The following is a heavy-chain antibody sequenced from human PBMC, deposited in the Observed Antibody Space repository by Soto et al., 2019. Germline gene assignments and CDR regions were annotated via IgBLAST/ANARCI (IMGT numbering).Heavy chain of an antibody. Sequence: QVQLQESGPGLVKPSQTLSLTCTVSGGSISSGGYYWSWIRLLPGKGLEWIGYIYYSGNTYYNPSLKSRLTISVDTSKNQFSLKLSSVTAADTAVYYCARVCGGDCHYGMDVWGQGTTVTVSS. CDR3: ARVCGGDCHYGMDV. CDR1: GGSISSGGYY. J-gene: IGHJ6*02. D-gene: IGHD2-21*02. CDR2: IYYSGNT. V-gene: IGHV4-31*03.